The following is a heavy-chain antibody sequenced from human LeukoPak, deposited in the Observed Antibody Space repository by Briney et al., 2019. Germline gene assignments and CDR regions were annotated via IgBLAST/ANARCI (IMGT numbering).Heavy chain of an antibody. CDR3: AKASSTIFGVVIKREYYFDY. D-gene: IGHD3-3*01. Sequence: GGSLRLSCAASGFTFSSYSMNWVRQAPGKGLEWVSAISGSSDSTYYGDSVEGRFTISRDNSKNTLYLQMNSLRAEDTAVYYCAKASSTIFGVVIKREYYFDYCGQGTLVTVSS. J-gene: IGHJ4*02. CDR2: ISGSSDST. CDR1: GFTFSSYS. V-gene: IGHV3-23*01.